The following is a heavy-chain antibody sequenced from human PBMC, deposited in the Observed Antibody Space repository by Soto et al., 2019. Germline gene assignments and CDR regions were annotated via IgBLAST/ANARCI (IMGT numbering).Heavy chain of an antibody. CDR2: ICHDASHE. D-gene: IGHD2-21*01. Sequence: GGSLRLSFAASGFDFSNFVMHWVRQAPGKGLECVAFICHDASHEYYGDSVQVRFTMSIDNSKNLLYLQMNSLLAEDTAVYYCAGEGGDDWIDYYYYGMDXWGHGTTVTVS. J-gene: IGHJ6*02. CDR1: GFDFSNFV. V-gene: IGHV3-33*01. CDR3: AGEGGDDWIDYYYYGMDX.